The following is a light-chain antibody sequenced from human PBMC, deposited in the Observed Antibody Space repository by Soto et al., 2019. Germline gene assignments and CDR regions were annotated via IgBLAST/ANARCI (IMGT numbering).Light chain of an antibody. Sequence: DIQMTQSPSTLSASVEDRVVITCRASQIITTWLAWYQQKPGKAPKLLIYDASSLESGVPSRFSGSGSGTEFTLTISRLQPDDFATYYCQQYNDYWTFGQGTKVDIK. J-gene: IGKJ1*01. CDR3: QQYNDYWT. V-gene: IGKV1-5*01. CDR1: QIITTW. CDR2: DAS.